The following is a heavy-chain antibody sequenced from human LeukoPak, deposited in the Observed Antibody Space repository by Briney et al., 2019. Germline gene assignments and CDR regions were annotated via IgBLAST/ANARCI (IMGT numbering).Heavy chain of an antibody. J-gene: IGHJ4*02. CDR1: GGSISSYY. D-gene: IGHD4-17*01. V-gene: IGHV4-4*07. CDR2: IYTSGST. CDR3: ARRVRQGGNTVTIDY. Sequence: PSETLSLTCTVSGGSISSYYWSWVRQPAGKGLEWIGRIYTSGSTNYNPSLKSRVTISVDTSKKQFSLKLSSVTAADTAVYYCARRVRQGGNTVTIDYWGQGTLVTVSS.